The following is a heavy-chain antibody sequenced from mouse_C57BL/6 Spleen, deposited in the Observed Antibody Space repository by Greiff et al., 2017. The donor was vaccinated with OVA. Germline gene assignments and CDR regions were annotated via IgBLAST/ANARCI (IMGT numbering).Heavy chain of an antibody. CDR2: ISSGGSYT. V-gene: IGHV5-6*01. CDR1: GFTFSSYG. D-gene: IGHD2-3*01. J-gene: IGHJ3*01. CDR3: ARHDDGFWFAY. Sequence: EVKLQESGGDLVKPGGSLKLSCAASGFTFSSYGMSWVRQTPDKRLEWVATISSGGSYTSYPDSVKGRFTISRDNAKNTLYLQMSSLKSEDTAMYYCARHDDGFWFAYWGQGTLVTVSA.